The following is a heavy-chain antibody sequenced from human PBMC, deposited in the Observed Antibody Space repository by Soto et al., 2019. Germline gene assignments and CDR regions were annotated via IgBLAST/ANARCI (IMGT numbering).Heavy chain of an antibody. CDR2: MSYDGGRT. V-gene: IGHV3-30-3*01. J-gene: IGHJ5*02. CDR1: GFTFTSYA. Sequence: QVQLVESGGGVVQPGGSLRLSCATSGFTFTSYAMHWVRQAPGKGLGWVAVMSYDGGRTDYADAVKGRFTISRDTSNNTLSLQMNNQRPDDTAMYYWARDRLYGGPKWFDPWGQGALGTVSS. D-gene: IGHD4-17*01. CDR3: ARDRLYGGPKWFDP.